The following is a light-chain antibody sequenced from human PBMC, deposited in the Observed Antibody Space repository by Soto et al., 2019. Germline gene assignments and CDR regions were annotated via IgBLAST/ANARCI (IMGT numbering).Light chain of an antibody. CDR3: QQSYITPPS. CDR1: QGINNY. CDR2: AAS. J-gene: IGKJ2*01. V-gene: IGKV1-39*01. Sequence: DIEMTQSPSSLSASVGDRVTITCRASQGINNYLNWYQLKPGQAPKLLIYAASTLQSGVPSRFRGSGSGTRFTLSISSLQPEDFATYSCQQSYITPPSFGQGTKLEI.